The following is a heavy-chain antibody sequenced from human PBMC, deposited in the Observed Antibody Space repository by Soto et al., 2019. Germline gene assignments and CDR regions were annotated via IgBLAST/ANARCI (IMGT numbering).Heavy chain of an antibody. V-gene: IGHV3-33*01. CDR1: GFTFSSYT. J-gene: IGHJ4*02. CDR3: ARGHGYFDILTGYNYFDY. D-gene: IGHD3-9*01. Sequence: QVHLVESGGGVVQPGRSLRLSCAASGFTFSSYTMHWVRQAPGKGLEWVALIWYDGSNKYYADSVKGRFTISRDNSKNTLYVQMNSLRAEDTAVYICARGHGYFDILTGYNYFDYWGQGNLVTVPS. CDR2: IWYDGSNK.